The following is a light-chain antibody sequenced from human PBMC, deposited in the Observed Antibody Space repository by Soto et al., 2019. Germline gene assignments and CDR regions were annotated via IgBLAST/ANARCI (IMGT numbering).Light chain of an antibody. CDR2: GAS. CDR3: QQYGSSPYT. Sequence: EIVLTQSPGTLSLSPGERATFACRASQSVSSSYLAWYQQKPGQAPRLLIYGASSRATGIPDRFSGSGSGTDFTLTISRLEPGDFAVYYCQQYGSSPYTFGQGTKVDI. V-gene: IGKV3-20*01. CDR1: QSVSSSY. J-gene: IGKJ2*01.